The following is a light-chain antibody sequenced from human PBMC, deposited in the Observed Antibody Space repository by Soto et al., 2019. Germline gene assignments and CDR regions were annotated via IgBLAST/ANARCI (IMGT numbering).Light chain of an antibody. J-gene: IGKJ4*01. CDR1: QTISSW. CDR2: KAS. Sequence: DIKMTQSPSTLSGSVGDRVTITCRASQTISSWLAWYQQKPGKAPKLLIYKASTLKSGVPSRFSGSGSGTDFTLTISSLQPDDFATYYCQQYNSYSPLTFGGGSKV. V-gene: IGKV1-5*03. CDR3: QQYNSYSPLT.